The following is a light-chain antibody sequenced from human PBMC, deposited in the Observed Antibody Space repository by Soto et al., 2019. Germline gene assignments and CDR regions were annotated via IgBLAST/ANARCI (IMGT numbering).Light chain of an antibody. CDR3: QQYNTYPFT. V-gene: IGKV1-5*03. CDR2: ETP. CDR1: QSISTW. Sequence: DIQMTQSPSTLSASVGDRVTITCRASQSISTWLAWYQQKAGKAPKLLIYETPSLESGVPSRFSGSASGTEFPLPITRLQPDDFATYYGQQYNTYPFTFGPGTKVHI. J-gene: IGKJ3*01.